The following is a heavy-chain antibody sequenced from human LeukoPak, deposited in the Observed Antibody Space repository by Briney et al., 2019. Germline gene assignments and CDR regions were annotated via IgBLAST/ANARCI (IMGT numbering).Heavy chain of an antibody. V-gene: IGHV3-48*03. Sequence: GGSLRLSCAASGFTFSSYEMNWVRQAPGKGLEWVSYISSSGSTIYYADSVKGRFTISRDNAKNSLYLQMNSLRAEDTAVYYCARPPGVSWNSDYWGQGTLVTVSS. J-gene: IGHJ4*02. CDR3: ARPPGVSWNSDY. D-gene: IGHD1-7*01. CDR1: GFTFSSYE. CDR2: ISSSGSTI.